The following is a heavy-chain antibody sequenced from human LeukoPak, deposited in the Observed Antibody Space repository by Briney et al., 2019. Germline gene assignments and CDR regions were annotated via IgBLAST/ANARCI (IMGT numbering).Heavy chain of an antibody. CDR3: ARYVRGRGSGSYYKSRWFDP. CDR1: GGSISSNSYY. Sequence: SETLSLTCAVSGGSISSNSYYWGWIRQPPGKGLEWIGSIYYSGSTYYNPSLKSRVTISVDTSKNQFSLKLSSVTAADTAVYYCARYVRGRGSGSYYKSRWFDPWGQGTLVTVSS. D-gene: IGHD3-10*01. J-gene: IGHJ5*02. V-gene: IGHV4-39*07. CDR2: IYYSGST.